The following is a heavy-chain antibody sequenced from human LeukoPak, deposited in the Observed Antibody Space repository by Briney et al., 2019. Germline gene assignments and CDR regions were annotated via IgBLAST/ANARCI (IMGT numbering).Heavy chain of an antibody. D-gene: IGHD2-15*01. CDR2: INPNSGGT. V-gene: IGHV1-2*02. CDR1: GYTFSGYY. CDR3: ARASSDIVVVVALDY. Sequence: ASVKVSYKASGYTFSGYYMHWVRQAPGQGLEGMGWINPNSGGTNYAQKFQGRVTTTRDTSISTAYMELSRLRSDDTAVYYCARASSDIVVVVALDYWGQGTLVTVSS. J-gene: IGHJ4*02.